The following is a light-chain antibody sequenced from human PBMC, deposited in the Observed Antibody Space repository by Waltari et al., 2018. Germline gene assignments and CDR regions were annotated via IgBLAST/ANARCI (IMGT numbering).Light chain of an antibody. CDR2: DVS. J-gene: IGLJ1*01. Sequence: QSALTQPASVSGSPGQSITISCTGTRSHVGGYNYVSSHQQHPGTAPKLMIYDVSNRPSGVSTRFSGSKSGNTASLTISGLQAEDEADYYCSSYTSSSTQVFGTGTKVTVL. CDR1: RSHVGGYNY. V-gene: IGLV2-14*03. CDR3: SSYTSSSTQV.